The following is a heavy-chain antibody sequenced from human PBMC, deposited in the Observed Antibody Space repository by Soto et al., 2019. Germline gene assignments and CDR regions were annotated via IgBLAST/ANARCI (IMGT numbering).Heavy chain of an antibody. CDR1: GFTFSSSA. J-gene: IGHJ3*02. D-gene: IGHD2-15*01. V-gene: IGHV3-30-3*01. Sequence: PGGSLRLSCVVSGFTFSSSAINWVRQAPGKGLEWVAVISYDGSNKYYADSVKGRFTISRDNSKNTLYLQMNSLRAEDTAVYYCARVLWSGGSCYLDCAFDIWGQGTMVTVSS. CDR3: ARVLWSGGSCYLDCAFDI. CDR2: ISYDGSNK.